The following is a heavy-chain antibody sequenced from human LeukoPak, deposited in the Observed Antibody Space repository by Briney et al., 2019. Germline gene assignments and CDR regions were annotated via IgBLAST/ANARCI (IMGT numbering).Heavy chain of an antibody. CDR3: ARDSYYYGSGMSAFDI. Sequence: GGSLRLSCGASGFTFDDYWMSWVRQAPGQGLEWVANINQDGSEKYYLDSAKGRFTISRDNARNSLYLQMNSLRAEDTAVYYCARDSYYYGSGMSAFDIWGQGTMVTVSS. CDR2: INQDGSEK. V-gene: IGHV3-7*01. D-gene: IGHD3-10*01. J-gene: IGHJ3*02. CDR1: GFTFDDYW.